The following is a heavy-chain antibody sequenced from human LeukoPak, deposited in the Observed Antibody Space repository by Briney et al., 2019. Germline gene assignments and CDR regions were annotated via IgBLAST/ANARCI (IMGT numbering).Heavy chain of an antibody. V-gene: IGHV4-39*07. CDR2: LYYSGST. Sequence: SETLSLTCTVSGGSISSSNYYWDWIRQPPGKGLEWIGSLYYSGSTYYNPSLKSRVTISVDTSKNQFSLKLSSVTAADTAVYYCARTPVLRFFNFDYWGQGTLVTVSS. D-gene: IGHD3-3*01. CDR3: ARTPVLRFFNFDY. CDR1: GGSISSSNYY. J-gene: IGHJ4*02.